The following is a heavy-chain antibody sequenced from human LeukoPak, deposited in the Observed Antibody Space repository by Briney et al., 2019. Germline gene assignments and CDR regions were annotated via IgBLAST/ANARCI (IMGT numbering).Heavy chain of an antibody. CDR2: IYYSGST. D-gene: IGHD5-24*01. Sequence: SETLSLTCTVSGGSMSSYYWSWIRQPPGKGLEWIGYIYYSGSTKYNPSLKSRVTISVDTSKNQFSLKLSSVTAADTAVYYCARRGRAGYNLEPFDYWGQGTLVTVSS. J-gene: IGHJ4*02. CDR3: ARRGRAGYNLEPFDY. CDR1: GGSMSSYY. V-gene: IGHV4-59*08.